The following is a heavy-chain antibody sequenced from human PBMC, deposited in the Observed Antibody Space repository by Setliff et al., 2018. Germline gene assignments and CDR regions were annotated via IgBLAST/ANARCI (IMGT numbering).Heavy chain of an antibody. Sequence: SETLSLTCGVSGGSLRDAFWTWIRQSPGKGLEYIGNVDQSGGTNYNPSLKSRVTISVDTSKNQFSLKLRTVTAADTAVYYRARDAPQDYYYYMDVWGKGTTGTVS. V-gene: IGHV4-34*09. CDR2: VDQSGGT. J-gene: IGHJ6*03. CDR3: ARDAPQDYYYYMDV. CDR1: GGSLRDAF.